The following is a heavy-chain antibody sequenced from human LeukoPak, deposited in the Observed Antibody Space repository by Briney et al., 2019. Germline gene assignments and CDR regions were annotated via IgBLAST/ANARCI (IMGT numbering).Heavy chain of an antibody. CDR1: GFTFSNHW. Sequence: GGSLRLSCAASGFTFSNHWMHWVRHTPVKGLEWVALIRSDGSTTYADSVKGRSIISRDNAKNTLYLEISTLRADDTAVYYCARVAKTYYYFYMDVWGKGATVTVSS. CDR3: ARVAKTYYYFYMDV. J-gene: IGHJ6*03. V-gene: IGHV3-74*01. CDR2: IRSDGST.